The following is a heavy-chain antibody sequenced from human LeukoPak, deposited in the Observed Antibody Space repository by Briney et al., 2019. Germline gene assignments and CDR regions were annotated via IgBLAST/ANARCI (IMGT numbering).Heavy chain of an antibody. CDR3: ARWSTFDY. CDR1: GVTFSSYA. J-gene: IGHJ4*02. Sequence: GGSLRLSCAASGVTFSSYAMSWVRQAPGKGLEWVSSISSSSSYIYYADSVKGRFTISRDNAKNSLYLQMNSLRAEDTAVYYCARWSTFDYWGQGTLVTVSS. V-gene: IGHV3-21*01. CDR2: ISSSSSYI.